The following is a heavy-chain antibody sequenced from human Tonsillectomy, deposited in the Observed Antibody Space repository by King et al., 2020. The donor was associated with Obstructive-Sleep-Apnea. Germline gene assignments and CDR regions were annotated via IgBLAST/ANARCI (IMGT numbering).Heavy chain of an antibody. CDR1: GGSISSGGYY. D-gene: IGHD3-22*01. CDR2: IYYSGST. V-gene: IGHV4-31*03. CDR3: AIGPPRQRFTRIVVVIEGWFDP. Sequence: QLQESGPGLVKPSQTLSLTCTVSGGSISSGGYYWSWIRQHPGKGLEWIGYIYYSGSTYYNPSLKSRVTISVDTSKNQFSLKLSPVTAADTAVYYCAIGPPRQRFTRIVVVIEGWFDPWGQGTLVTVSS. J-gene: IGHJ5*02.